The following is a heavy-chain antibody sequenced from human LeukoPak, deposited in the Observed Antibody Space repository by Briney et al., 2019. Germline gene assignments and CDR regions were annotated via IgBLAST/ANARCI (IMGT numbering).Heavy chain of an antibody. J-gene: IGHJ4*02. CDR3: AKGHDYGDYDY. CDR2: ISYDGSNK. CDR1: GFTFSSYG. Sequence: GGSLRLSCAASGFTFSSYGMHRVRQAPGKGLEWVAVISYDGSNKYYADSVKGRFTISRDNSKNTLYLQMNSLRAEDTAVYYCAKGHDYGDYDYWGQGTLVTVSS. D-gene: IGHD4-17*01. V-gene: IGHV3-30*18.